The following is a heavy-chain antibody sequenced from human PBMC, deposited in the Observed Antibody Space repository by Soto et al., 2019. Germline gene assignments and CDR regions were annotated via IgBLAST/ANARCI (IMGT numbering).Heavy chain of an antibody. CDR3: ARAVAVAADFDY. J-gene: IGHJ4*02. Sequence: ASVKVSCTDSGYTLTGYAMHWVRQAPGHRLEWMGWINAGNGNTKYSQKFQGRVTITRDTSASTTYMELSSLRSEDTAVYYCARAVAVAADFDYWGQGTLVTVSS. CDR2: INAGNGNT. V-gene: IGHV1-3*01. CDR1: GYTLTGYA. D-gene: IGHD6-19*01.